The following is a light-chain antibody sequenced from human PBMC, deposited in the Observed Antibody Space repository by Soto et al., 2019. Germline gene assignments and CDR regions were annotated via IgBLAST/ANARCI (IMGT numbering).Light chain of an antibody. CDR2: EGS. Sequence: QSALTQPASVSGSPGQSITISCTGNSSDVGSYNLVSWYQQHPGKAPKLMIYEGSKRPSGVSNRFSGSKSGNTASLTISGLQAEDEADYYCCSYAGSSTSVFGGGTQLTVL. J-gene: IGLJ2*01. CDR3: CSYAGSSTSV. V-gene: IGLV2-23*01. CDR1: SSDVGSYNL.